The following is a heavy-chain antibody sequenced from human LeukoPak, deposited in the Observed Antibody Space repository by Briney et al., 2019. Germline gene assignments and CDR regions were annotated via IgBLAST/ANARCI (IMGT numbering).Heavy chain of an antibody. CDR2: IFHSGST. CDR3: ARAFRSRVGGYCSGGSCYYDYYYYMDV. J-gene: IGHJ6*03. Sequence: SETLSLTCTVSGGPISTSNYYWAWIRQPPGKGLEWIGNIFHSGSTYYSPSLKSRVTISLDTSSNQSSLKLSPVTAADTAVYYCARAFRSRVGGYCSGGSCYYDYYYYMDVWGKGTTVTVSS. D-gene: IGHD2-15*01. CDR1: GGPISTSNYY. V-gene: IGHV4-39*07.